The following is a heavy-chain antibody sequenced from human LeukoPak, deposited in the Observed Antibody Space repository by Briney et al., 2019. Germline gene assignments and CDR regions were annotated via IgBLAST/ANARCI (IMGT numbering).Heavy chain of an antibody. J-gene: IGHJ4*02. CDR3: ANAWSPLIAVAGDPIDY. CDR1: GFTISSYG. D-gene: IGHD6-19*01. CDR2: VSYDGSNK. V-gene: IGHV3-30*18. Sequence: PAGSLTLSCAASGFTISSYGMHWVRQPPAQGQERVAVVSYDGSNKFYADSAKGRFTISRDNSKNTLYLQMNTLRPEDTAVYYRANAWSPLIAVAGDPIDYWGQGTLVTVSS.